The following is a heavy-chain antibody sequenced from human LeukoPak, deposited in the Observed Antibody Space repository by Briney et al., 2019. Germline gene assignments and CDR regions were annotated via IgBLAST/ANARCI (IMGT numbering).Heavy chain of an antibody. J-gene: IGHJ4*02. D-gene: IGHD2-2*01. V-gene: IGHV3-48*02. Sequence: GGSLRLSCVGSGFTFSSYGMNWVRQAPGKGLEWIAYISSTTSIYYADSVKGRFTISRDNAKNSVFLQMNSLRDEDTAIYYCARRYCGTTTCPNFDYWGQGILVTVSS. CDR3: ARRYCGTTTCPNFDY. CDR1: GFTFSSYG. CDR2: ISSTTSI.